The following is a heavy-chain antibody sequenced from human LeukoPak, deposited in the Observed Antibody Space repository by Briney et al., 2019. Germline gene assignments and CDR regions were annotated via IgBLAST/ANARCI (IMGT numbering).Heavy chain of an antibody. D-gene: IGHD3-10*01. J-gene: IGHJ3*02. Sequence: GESLKISLQGSGYSFTSYWIGWVRQMPGKGLEWMGIIYPGDSDTRYSPSFQGQVTISADESISTAYLQWSSLKASDTAMYYCARQLGVSGGAFDISAQGTMVTVSS. V-gene: IGHV5-51*01. CDR2: IYPGDSDT. CDR1: GYSFTSYW. CDR3: ARQLGVSGGAFDI.